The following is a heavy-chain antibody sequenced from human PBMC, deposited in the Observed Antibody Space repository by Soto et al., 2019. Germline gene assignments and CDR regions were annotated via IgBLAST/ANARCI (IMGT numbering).Heavy chain of an antibody. Sequence: ASVKVSCKASGYTFTVYYMHWVRQAPGQGLEWMGWINPNSGDTNYAQKFQGRVTMTRDTSISTAYMELNSLRSDDTAVYFCARDRGAGYHGMDVWGQGTTVTVSS. D-gene: IGHD3-16*01. V-gene: IGHV1-2*02. J-gene: IGHJ6*02. CDR1: GYTFTVYY. CDR2: INPNSGDT. CDR3: ARDRGAGYHGMDV.